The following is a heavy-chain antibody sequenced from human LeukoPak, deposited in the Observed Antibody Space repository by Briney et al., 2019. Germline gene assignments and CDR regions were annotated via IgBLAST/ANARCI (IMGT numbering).Heavy chain of an antibody. CDR1: GGPFSSYA. J-gene: IGHJ4*02. Sequence: GSSVKVSCKASGGPFSSYAISWVRQAPGQGLEWMGRIIPILRITNYAQKFQGRVTITADKSTSTAYMELSSLRSEDTAVYYCARAFGITGTTVDYWGQGTLVTVST. V-gene: IGHV1-69*04. CDR3: ARAFGITGTTVDY. D-gene: IGHD1-7*01. CDR2: IIPILRIT.